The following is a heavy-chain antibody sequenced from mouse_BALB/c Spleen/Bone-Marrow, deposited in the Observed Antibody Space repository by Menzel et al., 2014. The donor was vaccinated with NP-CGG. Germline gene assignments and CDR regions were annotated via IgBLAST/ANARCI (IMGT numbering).Heavy chain of an antibody. CDR3: ARAYYVNYDAMDY. Sequence: QVQLQQPGAELMKPGASMKISCKATGYTFSSYWIEWVKQRPGHGLEWIGEILPGSGSTNYNERFKGKARFTADTSSNTAYMQLSSLTSEDSAVYYCARAYYVNYDAMDYWGQGTSVTVSS. CDR1: GYTFSSYW. CDR2: ILPGSGST. J-gene: IGHJ4*01. V-gene: IGHV1-9*01. D-gene: IGHD2-10*01.